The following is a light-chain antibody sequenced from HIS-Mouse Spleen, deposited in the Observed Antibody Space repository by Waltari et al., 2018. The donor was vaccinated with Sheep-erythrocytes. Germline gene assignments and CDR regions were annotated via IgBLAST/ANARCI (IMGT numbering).Light chain of an antibody. CDR2: EGR. CDR1: SSDVGSYNL. V-gene: IGLV2-23*01. CDR3: CSYAGSSTPWV. J-gene: IGLJ3*02. Sequence: QSALTQPASVSGSPGQSFTISCTGTSSDVGSYNLVSWYQQHPGKAPKLMIYEGRKRPSGVSNRCSGSNACNTASLTISGLQAEDEADYYCCSYAGSSTPWVFGVGTKLTVL.